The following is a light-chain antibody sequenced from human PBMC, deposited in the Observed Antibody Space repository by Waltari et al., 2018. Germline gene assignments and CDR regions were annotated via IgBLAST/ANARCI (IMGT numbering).Light chain of an antibody. Sequence: DIVMTQSPDSLAVSLGERATINCKSSQSLFYSSNSKNYLPWYQQKPGQSPNLLIYWASTRESGIPDRFSGSGSGTDFTLTISTLQAEDVAVYYCHQYYSLFTFGPGTKVDIK. CDR1: QSLFYSSNSKNY. J-gene: IGKJ3*01. CDR3: HQYYSLFT. V-gene: IGKV4-1*01. CDR2: WAS.